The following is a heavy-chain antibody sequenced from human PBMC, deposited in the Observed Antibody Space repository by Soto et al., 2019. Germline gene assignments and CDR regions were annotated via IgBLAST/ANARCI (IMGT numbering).Heavy chain of an antibody. CDR1: GGSISSSSYY. CDR3: ARQVIQLWLANWFDP. Sequence: QLQLQESGPGLVKPSETLSLTCTVSGGSISSSSYYWGWIRQPPGKGLEWIGSLYYSGSTYYNPSLTSRVTISVDTSKNKCSLKLSSVTAADTAVYYCARQVIQLWLANWFDPWGQGTLVTVSS. V-gene: IGHV4-39*01. CDR2: LYYSGST. J-gene: IGHJ5*02. D-gene: IGHD5-18*01.